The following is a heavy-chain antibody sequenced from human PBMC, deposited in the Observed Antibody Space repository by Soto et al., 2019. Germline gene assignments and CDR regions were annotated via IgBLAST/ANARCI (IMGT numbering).Heavy chain of an antibody. D-gene: IGHD5-18*01. CDR3: VSDRGYGHASVPYS. CDR1: GFTFTSYG. CDR2: ISYDGGLQ. V-gene: IGHV3-30*03. J-gene: IGHJ4*02. Sequence: QAHLVESGGGVVQPGRSLRLSCAASGFTFTSYGMHWVRQAPGTRLEWVAVISYDGGLQHYADSVKGRFTISGDNSENMVLLQMNSLRAEDTAVYYCVSDRGYGHASVPYSWGQGTLVSVSS.